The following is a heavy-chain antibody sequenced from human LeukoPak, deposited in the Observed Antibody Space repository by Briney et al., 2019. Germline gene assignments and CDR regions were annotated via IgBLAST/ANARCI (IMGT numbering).Heavy chain of an antibody. V-gene: IGHV4-39*07. CDR1: GGSISSSTYY. J-gene: IGHJ4*02. CDR3: ARGPGTYYYDSTTYEDY. Sequence: SETLSLTCTVSGGSISSSTYYWGWIRQPPGKGLEWIGSIYYSASPYYNPSLKSRVTISVDTSKNHFSLTLSSVTAADTAVYYCARGPGTYYYDSTTYEDYWGQGTLVIVSS. D-gene: IGHD3-22*01. CDR2: IYYSASP.